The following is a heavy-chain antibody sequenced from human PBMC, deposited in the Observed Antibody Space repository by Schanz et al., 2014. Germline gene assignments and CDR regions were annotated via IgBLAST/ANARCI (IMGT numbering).Heavy chain of an antibody. CDR1: GFSITNYW. J-gene: IGHJ4*02. CDR3: AKDCPSDYGDHCFDF. Sequence: EVQLVESGGGLVQPGGSLRLSCAASGFSITNYWMHWVRQTPGKGLLWISHINSDGSSTSYADSVKGRFTISRDNAKNTLYLQMNSLRVEDTAVYYCAKDCPSDYGDHCFDFWGQGTLVTVSS. V-gene: IGHV3-74*01. CDR2: INSDGSST. D-gene: IGHD4-17*01.